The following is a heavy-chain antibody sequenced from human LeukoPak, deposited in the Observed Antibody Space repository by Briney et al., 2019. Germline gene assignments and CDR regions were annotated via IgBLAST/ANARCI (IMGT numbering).Heavy chain of an antibody. Sequence: SQTLSLTCTVSGGSISSYYWSWIRQPPGKGLEWIGYIYYSGSTNYNPSLKSRVTISVDTSKNQFSLKLSSVTAADTAVYYCARGAYGDPTSFDYWGQGTLVTVSS. V-gene: IGHV4-59*01. CDR1: GGSISSYY. D-gene: IGHD4-17*01. CDR2: IYYSGST. CDR3: ARGAYGDPTSFDY. J-gene: IGHJ4*02.